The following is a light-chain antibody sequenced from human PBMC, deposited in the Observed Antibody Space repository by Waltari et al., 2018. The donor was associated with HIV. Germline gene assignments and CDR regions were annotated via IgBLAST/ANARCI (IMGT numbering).Light chain of an antibody. V-gene: IGKV3-20*01. J-gene: IGKJ2*03. CDR2: GAS. CDR1: QSVSNKF. CDR3: QQYGSSTYS. Sequence: EIVLTQSPGTLSLSPGDRATLSCRASQSVSNKFLAWYQHKRGQAPRLLVYGASGRARGIPDRFSGSGSGTDFTLTISRLEPEDFAMYYCQQYGSSTYSFGQGTKLEIK.